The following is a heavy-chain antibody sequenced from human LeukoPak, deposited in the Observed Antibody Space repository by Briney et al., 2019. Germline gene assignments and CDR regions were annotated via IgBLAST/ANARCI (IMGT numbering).Heavy chain of an antibody. CDR2: INPSSDGGTT. V-gene: IGHV3-15*01. Sequence: TGGSLRLSCAASGFTFTKAWMSWVRQAPGKGLEWVGHINPSSDGGTTDYAAPVKGRFSISRDDSKSTLHLQMNRLKTGDTAVYYCTTGTWIQLWLADYWGQGTLVTVSS. J-gene: IGHJ4*02. CDR3: TTGTWIQLWLADY. D-gene: IGHD5-18*01. CDR1: GFTFTKAW.